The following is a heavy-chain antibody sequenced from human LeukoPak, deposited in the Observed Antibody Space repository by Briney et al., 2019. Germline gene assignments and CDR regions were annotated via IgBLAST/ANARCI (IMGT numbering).Heavy chain of an antibody. CDR3: ARGGCSSTSCYDASDI. D-gene: IGHD2-2*01. Sequence: PGGSLRLSCAASGFTFSSYDMHWVRQATGKGLEWVSAIGTAGDTYYPGSVKGRFTISRENAKNSLYLQMNSLRAGDTAVYYCARGGCSSTSCYDASDIWGQGTMVTVSS. J-gene: IGHJ3*02. CDR1: GFTFSSYD. CDR2: IGTAGDT. V-gene: IGHV3-13*01.